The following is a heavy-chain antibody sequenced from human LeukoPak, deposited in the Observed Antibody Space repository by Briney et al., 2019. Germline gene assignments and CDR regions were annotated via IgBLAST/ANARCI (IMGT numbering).Heavy chain of an antibody. CDR2: FYHSGST. CDR3: ARHGLQWLVHPGDAFDI. CDR1: GYSISSGYY. V-gene: IGHV4-38-2*02. Sequence: PSETLSLTCTVSGYSISSGYYWGRIRQPPGKGLEWIGSFYHSGSTYYNPSLKSRVTISVDTSKNQFSLKLSSVTAADTAVYYCARHGLQWLVHPGDAFDIWGQGTMVTVSS. D-gene: IGHD6-19*01. J-gene: IGHJ3*02.